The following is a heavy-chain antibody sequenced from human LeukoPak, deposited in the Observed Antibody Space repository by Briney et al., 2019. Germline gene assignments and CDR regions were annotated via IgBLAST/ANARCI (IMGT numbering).Heavy chain of an antibody. D-gene: IGHD6-13*01. CDR1: GFTFSSYA. V-gene: IGHV3-7*01. J-gene: IGHJ4*02. CDR2: IKQHGSEK. Sequence: PGGSLRLSCAASGFTFSSYAVSWVRQAPGKGLEWVASIKQHGSEKNYVDSVKGRFTISRDNAKNSVYLQMNSLRAEDTAVYYCARWESPDTYSASWRFDLWGQGTLVTVSS. CDR3: ARWESPDTYSASWRFDL.